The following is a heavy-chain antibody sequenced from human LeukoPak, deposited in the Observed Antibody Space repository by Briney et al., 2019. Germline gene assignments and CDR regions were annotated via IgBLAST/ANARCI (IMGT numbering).Heavy chain of an antibody. CDR3: ARHYSSSWDYNWFDP. J-gene: IGHJ5*02. V-gene: IGHV4-4*02. Sequence: SETLSLTCAVSGGSISSSNWWSWVRQPPGKGLEWIGEIYHSGSTNYNPSLKSRVTISVDKSKNQFSLKLSSVTAADTAVYYCARHYSSSWDYNWFDPWGQGTLVTVSS. D-gene: IGHD6-13*01. CDR1: GGSISSSNW. CDR2: IYHSGST.